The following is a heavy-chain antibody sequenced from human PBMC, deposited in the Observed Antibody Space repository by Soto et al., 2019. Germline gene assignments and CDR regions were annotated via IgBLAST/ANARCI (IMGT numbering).Heavy chain of an antibody. D-gene: IGHD3-16*01. CDR1: GYSFTSYW. Sequence: GESLKISCKGSGYSFTSYWIGWVRQMPGKGLEWMGIIYPGDSDTRYSPSFQGQVTISADKSISTAYLQWSSLKASDTAMYYCARQQADDYIWGRSLDYWGQGTLVTVSS. CDR3: ARQQADDYIWGRSLDY. CDR2: IYPGDSDT. V-gene: IGHV5-51*01. J-gene: IGHJ4*02.